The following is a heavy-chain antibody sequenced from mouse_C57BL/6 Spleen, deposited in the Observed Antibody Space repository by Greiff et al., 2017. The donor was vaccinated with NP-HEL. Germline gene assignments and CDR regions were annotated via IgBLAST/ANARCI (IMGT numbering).Heavy chain of an antibody. D-gene: IGHD3-2*02. Sequence: VQLQQSGAELVKPGASVKISCKASGYAFSSYWMNWVKQRPGKGLEWIGQIYPGDGDTNYNGKFKGKATLTADKSSSTAYMQLSSLTSEDSAVYFGAPQTAQATTWFAYWGQGTLVTVSA. CDR3: APQTAQATTWFAY. CDR1: GYAFSSYW. CDR2: IYPGDGDT. J-gene: IGHJ3*01. V-gene: IGHV1-80*01.